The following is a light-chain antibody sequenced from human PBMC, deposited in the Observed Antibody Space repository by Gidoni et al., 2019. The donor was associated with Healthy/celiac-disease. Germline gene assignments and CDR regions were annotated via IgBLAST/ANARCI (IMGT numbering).Light chain of an antibody. V-gene: IGKV1-39*01. CDR3: QQSYSTPNT. Sequence: DIQWPQSPSSLSASVGDRVTITCRASQSISSYLNWYQQKPGKAPKLLIYAASSLQSGVPSRFSGSGSGTDFTLTISSLQPEDFATYYCQQSYSTPNTFGGGTKVEIK. CDR2: AAS. CDR1: QSISSY. J-gene: IGKJ4*01.